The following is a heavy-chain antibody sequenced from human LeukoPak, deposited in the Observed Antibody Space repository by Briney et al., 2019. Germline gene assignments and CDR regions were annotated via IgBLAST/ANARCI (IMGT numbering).Heavy chain of an antibody. Sequence: GGSLRLSCAASGFTFSRYAMSRVRQTPGKGLEWVSAISASGVSTYYADSVKGRFTISRDNSKTTLYLQMNSLRAEDTAVYYCAKNFWSDKYFYYYMDVWGKGTTVTVSS. V-gene: IGHV3-23*01. CDR2: ISASGVST. J-gene: IGHJ6*03. D-gene: IGHD3-3*01. CDR1: GFTFSRYA. CDR3: AKNFWSDKYFYYYMDV.